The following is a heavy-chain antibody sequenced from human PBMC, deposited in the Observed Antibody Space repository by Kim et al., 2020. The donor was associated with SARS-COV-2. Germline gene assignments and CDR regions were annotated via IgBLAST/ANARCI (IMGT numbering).Heavy chain of an antibody. Sequence: GGSLRLSCAASGFTFDDYAMHWVRQAPGKGLEWVSGIFWDAPSIGYADSVKGQFTISRDNARNSLYLQMNNLRSEDTALYYCTRGQPSTVTTLYYFDSWGQGTLVTVSS. D-gene: IGHD4-17*01. CDR3: TRGQPSTVTTLYYFDS. V-gene: IGHV3-9*01. CDR2: IFWDAPSI. CDR1: GFTFDDYA. J-gene: IGHJ4*02.